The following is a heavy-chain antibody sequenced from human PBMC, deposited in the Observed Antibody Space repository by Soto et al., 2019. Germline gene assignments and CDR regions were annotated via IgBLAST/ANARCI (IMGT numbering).Heavy chain of an antibody. CDR3: AKEQRYALDD. V-gene: IGHV1-8*01. CDR1: GYTFTSYD. D-gene: IGHD2-8*01. J-gene: IGHJ4*02. CDR2: MNPNSGNT. Sequence: QVQLVQSGAEVKKPGASVKVSCKASGYTFTSYDINWVRQATGQGLEWMGWMNPNSGNTVYAQKFQGRVTMTRNTSTSTAYMEPSSLRSEATVMYYCAKEQRYALDDWAQGTLVTVSS.